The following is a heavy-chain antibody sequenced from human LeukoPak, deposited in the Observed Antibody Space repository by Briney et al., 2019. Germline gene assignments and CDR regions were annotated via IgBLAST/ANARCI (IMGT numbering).Heavy chain of an antibody. Sequence: PGGSLRLSCAAPGFTFSTYGMHWVRQAPGKGLEWVAVISYDGITKYYADSVKGRFTISRDNSKNTLSLQMSSLRAEDTAVYYCAKYSSRNYYGMDVWGQGTTVTVSS. CDR1: GFTFSTYG. J-gene: IGHJ6*02. CDR3: AKYSSRNYYGMDV. CDR2: ISYDGITK. V-gene: IGHV3-30*18. D-gene: IGHD1-26*01.